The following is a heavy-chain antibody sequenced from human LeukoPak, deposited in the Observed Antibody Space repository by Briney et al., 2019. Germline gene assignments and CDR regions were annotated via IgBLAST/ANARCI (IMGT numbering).Heavy chain of an antibody. CDR1: GYTFTGHY. J-gene: IGHJ4*02. CDR3: ASVTYSDYDDFDS. V-gene: IGHV1-2*02. CDR2: ISPGGGT. Sequence: ASVKVSCKASGYTFTGHYMHWMRQAPGQGLEWMGWISPGGGTNYAQKFQGRVTMTRDTSISTAYMELSGLTSDDTAVYYCASVTYSDYDDFDSWGQGTLVTVSS. D-gene: IGHD3-22*01.